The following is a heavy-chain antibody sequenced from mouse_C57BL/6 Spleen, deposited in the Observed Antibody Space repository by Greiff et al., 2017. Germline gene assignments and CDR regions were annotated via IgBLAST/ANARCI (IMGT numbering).Heavy chain of an antibody. CDR3: ARKEDDYDLYYFDY. J-gene: IGHJ2*01. CDR1: GYTFTSYW. CDR2: IYPGSGST. V-gene: IGHV1-55*01. Sequence: QVQLQQPGAELVKPGASVKMSCKASGYTFTSYWITWVKQRPGQGLEWIGDIYPGSGSTNYNEKFKSKATLTVDTSSSTAYMQLSSLTSEDSAVYYCARKEDDYDLYYFDYWGQGTTLTVSS. D-gene: IGHD2-4*01.